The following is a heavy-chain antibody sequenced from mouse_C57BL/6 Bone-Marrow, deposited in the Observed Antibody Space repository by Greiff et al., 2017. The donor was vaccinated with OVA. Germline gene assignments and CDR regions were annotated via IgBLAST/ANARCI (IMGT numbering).Heavy chain of an antibody. V-gene: IGHV1-75*01. J-gene: IGHJ1*03. CDR3: ARDYYGSSGYFDV. CDR1: GYTFTDYY. Sequence: VQLQQSGPELVKPGASVKISCKASGYTFTDYYINWVKQRPGQGLEWIGWIFPGSGSTYYNEKFKGKATLTVDKSSSTAYMLLSSLTSEDSAVYFCARDYYGSSGYFDVWGTGTTVTVSS. D-gene: IGHD1-1*01. CDR2: IFPGSGST.